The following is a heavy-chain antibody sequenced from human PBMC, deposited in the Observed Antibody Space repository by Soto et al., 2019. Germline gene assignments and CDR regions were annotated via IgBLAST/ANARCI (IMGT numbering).Heavy chain of an antibody. D-gene: IGHD3-16*02. CDR3: ARDGELSFSDAFDI. Sequence: GGSLRLSCAASGFTFSSYSMNWVRQAPGKGLEWVSYISSSSSTIYYADSVKGRFTISRDNAKNSLYLQMNSLRAEDTAVYYCARDGELSFSDAFDIWGQGTMVTVSS. J-gene: IGHJ3*02. V-gene: IGHV3-48*01. CDR2: ISSSSSTI. CDR1: GFTFSSYS.